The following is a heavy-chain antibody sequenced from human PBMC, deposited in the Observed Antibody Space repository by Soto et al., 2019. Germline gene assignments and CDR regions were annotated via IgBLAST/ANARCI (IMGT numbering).Heavy chain of an antibody. Sequence: EVQLLETGGGLVQPGGSLRLSCTASGFTFQNFVINWVRQAPGKGLEWVSIIGGTGQYTYYADSVRGRFTFSRDNSENTVYLEMNSLRAEDTAIDFCAKGGTSHIYGIDVWGPGTTVIVSS. D-gene: IGHD2-2*01. CDR2: IGGTGQYT. CDR1: GFTFQNFV. J-gene: IGHJ6*02. CDR3: AKGGTSHIYGIDV. V-gene: IGHV3-23*01.